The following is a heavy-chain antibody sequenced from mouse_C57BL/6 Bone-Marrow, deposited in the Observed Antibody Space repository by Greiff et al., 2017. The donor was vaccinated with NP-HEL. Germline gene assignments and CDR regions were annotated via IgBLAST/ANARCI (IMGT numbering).Heavy chain of an antibody. CDR1: GYTFTDYY. V-gene: IGHV1-19*01. CDR3: AREGIYYGNPFAY. CDR2: INPYNGGT. J-gene: IGHJ3*01. D-gene: IGHD2-1*01. Sequence: VQLQQSGPVLVKPGASVKMSRKASGYTFTDYYMNWVKQSHGKSLEWIGVINPYNGGTSYNQKFKGKATLTVDKSSSTAYMELNSLTSEDSAVYYCAREGIYYGNPFAYWGQGTLVTVSA.